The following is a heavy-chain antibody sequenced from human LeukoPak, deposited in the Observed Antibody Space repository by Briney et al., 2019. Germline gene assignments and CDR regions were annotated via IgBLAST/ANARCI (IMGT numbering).Heavy chain of an antibody. J-gene: IGHJ5*02. CDR3: ARTKYCSGASCPGVDP. CDR1: GFTVSNNY. V-gene: IGHV3-53*04. CDR2: IYSGGST. Sequence: GGSLRLSCAASGFTVSNNYMSWVRQAPGKGLEWVSVIYSGGSTYYADSVKGRFTISRHSSKNTLYLQINSLRPEDTAVYYCARTKYCSGASCPGVDPWGQGTLVTVSS. D-gene: IGHD2-15*01.